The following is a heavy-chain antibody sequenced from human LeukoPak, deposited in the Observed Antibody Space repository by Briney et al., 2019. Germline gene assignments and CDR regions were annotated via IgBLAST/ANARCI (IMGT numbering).Heavy chain of an antibody. CDR2: IRSKVYGGTP. J-gene: IGHJ4*02. Sequence: GGSLRLSCAASGFTFGEYAMTWVRQAPGKGLEWVGFIRSKVYGGTPEYAASVKGRFTFTRDDSQSIVYLQMSSLKIEDTAVYYCARVGAWDLQRVFDYWGQGTLVTVSS. CDR3: ARVGAWDLQRVFDY. CDR1: GFTFGEYA. D-gene: IGHD1-26*01. V-gene: IGHV3-49*04.